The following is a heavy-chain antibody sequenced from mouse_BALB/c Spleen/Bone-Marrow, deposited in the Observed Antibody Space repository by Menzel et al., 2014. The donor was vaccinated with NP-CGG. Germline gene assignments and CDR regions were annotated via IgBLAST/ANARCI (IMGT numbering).Heavy chain of an antibody. J-gene: IGHJ2*01. V-gene: IGHV1S135*01. CDR3: ARLGTTAVPDY. Sequence: EVKLMESGPELVKPGASVKVFCKASGYAFTNYTMYWVKQSHGKSLEWIGYNDPYSGGTNYNQKFKGKATLTVDKSSSTAYMHLNSLTSEDSAVYYCARLGTTAVPDYWGQGTTLTVSS. D-gene: IGHD1-1*01. CDR2: NDPYSGGT. CDR1: GYAFTNYT.